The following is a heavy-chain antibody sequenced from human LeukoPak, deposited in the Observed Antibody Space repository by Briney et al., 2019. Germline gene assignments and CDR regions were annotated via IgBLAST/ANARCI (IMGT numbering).Heavy chain of an antibody. V-gene: IGHV3-7*05. CDR2: IGQDGGGK. CDR3: ATSPYNWNDLAPDY. Sequence: GGSPRLSCAASGFIFSSYWMSWVRQAPGKGLEWVDNIGQDGGGKNYVDSVKGRFTISRDNAKKSLYLQMNSLRAEDTAVYYCATSPYNWNDLAPDYWGQGNLVTVSS. D-gene: IGHD1-20*01. J-gene: IGHJ4*02. CDR1: GFIFSSYW.